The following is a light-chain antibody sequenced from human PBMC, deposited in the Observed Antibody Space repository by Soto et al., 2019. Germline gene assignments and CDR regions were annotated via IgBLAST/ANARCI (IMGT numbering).Light chain of an antibody. V-gene: IGLV4-69*01. J-gene: IGLJ2*01. CDR1: SGHTTYA. CDR2: INSDGSH. Sequence: QSVLTQSPSASASLGASVKLTCSLSSGHTTYAIAWHQQQPKKGPRFLMMINSDGSHRKGDGIPDRFSGSSSGAERYLTISSLQSEDEADYYCQTWASGIQVFGGGTKVTVL. CDR3: QTWASGIQV.